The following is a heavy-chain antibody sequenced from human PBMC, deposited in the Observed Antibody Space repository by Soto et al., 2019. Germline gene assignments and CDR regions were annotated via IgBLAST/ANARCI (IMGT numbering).Heavy chain of an antibody. D-gene: IGHD6-6*01. CDR2: IGTSGDT. J-gene: IGHJ6*02. CDR1: GFTFSSYD. CDR3: ARGVGPSSIAARPNHHPLAYYYYGMDV. V-gene: IGHV3-13*01. Sequence: PWGSLRLSCAASGFTFSSYDMHWVRQATGKGLEWVSAIGTSGDTYYPGSVKGRFTISRENAKNSLYLQMNSLRAEDTAVYYCARGVGPSSIAARPNHHPLAYYYYGMDVWGQGTTVTVSS.